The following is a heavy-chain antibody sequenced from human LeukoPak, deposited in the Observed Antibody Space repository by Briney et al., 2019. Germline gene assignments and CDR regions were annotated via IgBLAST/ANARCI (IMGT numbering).Heavy chain of an antibody. J-gene: IGHJ4*02. D-gene: IGHD1-26*01. CDR1: GYTFTSYD. V-gene: IGHV1-8*03. CDR3: ARVSSGATGADY. Sequence: ASVKVSCKASGYTFTSYDINWVRQATGQGLEWMGWMNPNGGNTGYAQKFQGRVTITRNTSISTAYMELSSLRSEDTAVYYCARVSSGATGADYWGQGTLVTVSS. CDR2: MNPNGGNT.